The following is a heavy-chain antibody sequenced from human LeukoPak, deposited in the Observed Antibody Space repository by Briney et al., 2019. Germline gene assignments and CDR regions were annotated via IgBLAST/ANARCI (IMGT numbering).Heavy chain of an antibody. CDR2: IVPMFGTA. CDR3: ARDSVTAFLTY. D-gene: IGHD2-21*02. CDR1: GGTFNSYA. V-gene: IGHV1-69*01. Sequence: SVKVSCKASGGTFNSYAISWVRQAPVQGLEWMGGIVPMFGTANYAQKFQGRITITADASTSTAYMELSSLRLEDTAVYYCARDSVTAFLTYWGQGTLVTVSS. J-gene: IGHJ4*02.